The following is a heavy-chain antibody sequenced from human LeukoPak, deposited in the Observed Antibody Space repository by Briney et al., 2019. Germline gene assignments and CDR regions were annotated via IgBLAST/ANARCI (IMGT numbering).Heavy chain of an antibody. CDR2: IYSTGST. V-gene: IGHV4-31*03. D-gene: IGHD6-19*01. CDR3: ARQRGYDSGGTGSFDS. Sequence: SETLSLTCSVSGGSIGGTGSYWTWIRQQPGKDLDWIVYIYSTGSTSFNPSLRSRVSMSVDTSANQFSLRLSSVTAADRGVYFCARQRGYDSGGTGSFDSWGQGILVTVSS. J-gene: IGHJ4*02. CDR1: GGSIGGTGSY.